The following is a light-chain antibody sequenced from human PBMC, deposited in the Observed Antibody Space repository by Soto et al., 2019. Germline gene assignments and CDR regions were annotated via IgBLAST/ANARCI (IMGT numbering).Light chain of an antibody. Sequence: EIVMMQSPATLSVSPGERATLSCRASQSVTSNLAWYQQKPGQAPRLPIYGASTRATGIPARFSGSGSGTEFTLTISSLQSEDFAVYYCQQYNNWPMYIVGQGTKVDI. CDR3: QQYNNWPMYI. CDR1: QSVTSN. V-gene: IGKV3-15*01. CDR2: GAS. J-gene: IGKJ2*01.